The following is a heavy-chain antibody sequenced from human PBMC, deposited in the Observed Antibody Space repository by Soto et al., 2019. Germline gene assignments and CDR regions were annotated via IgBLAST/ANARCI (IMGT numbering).Heavy chain of an antibody. CDR3: AITCGGGSCYSDY. Sequence: QVQLVQSGAEVKKPGSSVKVSCKASGGTFSSYAISWVRQAPGQGLEWMGGIIPIFGTANYAQKFQGRVTITPSASTSTAYRGLSALRSEATAVYYCAITCGGGSCYSDYWGQGTLVTVSS. CDR2: IIPIFGTA. J-gene: IGHJ4*02. CDR1: GGTFSSYA. D-gene: IGHD2-15*01. V-gene: IGHV1-69*05.